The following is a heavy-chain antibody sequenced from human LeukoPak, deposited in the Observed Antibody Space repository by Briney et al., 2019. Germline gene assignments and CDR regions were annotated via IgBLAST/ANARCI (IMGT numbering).Heavy chain of an antibody. Sequence: GGFLRLSCAASGFTFSSHGMHWVRQAPGKGLEWVAVIWYDGSNKYYADSVRGRFTISRDNSKNTLYLQMNSLRAEDTAVYYCARWGDPKVLDSWGQGTQVTVSS. J-gene: IGHJ5*01. CDR1: GFTFSSHG. CDR2: IWYDGSNK. D-gene: IGHD3-16*01. V-gene: IGHV3-33*01. CDR3: ARWGDPKVLDS.